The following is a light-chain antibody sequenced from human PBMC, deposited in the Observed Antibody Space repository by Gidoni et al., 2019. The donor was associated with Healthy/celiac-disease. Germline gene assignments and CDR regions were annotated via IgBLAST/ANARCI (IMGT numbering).Light chain of an antibody. CDR2: GAS. CDR3: QQYNNWPPIS. CDR1: QSVSTN. Sequence: EIVMTQSPATLSVSPGERATLACRASQSVSTNLAWYQQKPGQAPRLLIYGASTRATGIPARFSGSGSGTEFTLTISSLQSEDFAVYYCQQYNNWPPISFGQGTKVEIK. J-gene: IGKJ1*01. V-gene: IGKV3-15*01.